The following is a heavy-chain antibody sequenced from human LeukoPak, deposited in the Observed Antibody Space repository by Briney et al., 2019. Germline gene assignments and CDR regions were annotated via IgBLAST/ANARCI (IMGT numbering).Heavy chain of an antibody. CDR3: ARGGITILSLAFDI. J-gene: IGHJ3*02. D-gene: IGHD3-3*01. V-gene: IGHV3-74*01. CDR1: GFTFSSYW. CDR2: INSDGSST. Sequence: PGGSLRLSCAASGFTFSSYWMHWVRQAPGKGLVWVSRINSDGSSTSYADSVKGRFTISRDNAKNTLYVQMNSLRAEDTAVYYCARGGITILSLAFDIWGQGTMVTVSS.